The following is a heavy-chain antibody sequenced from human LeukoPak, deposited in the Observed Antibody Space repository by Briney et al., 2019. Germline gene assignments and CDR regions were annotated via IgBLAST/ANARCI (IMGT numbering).Heavy chain of an antibody. J-gene: IGHJ5*02. Sequence: SVKVSCKSSRGTFSNYAISWVRQAPGQGLEWVGGIIPKFGTANYAQKFQGRVTITADESTSTAYMELSSLRSDDTAVYYCARDPISSHGYGDYGPWGQGTLVTVSS. CDR2: IIPKFGTA. V-gene: IGHV1-69*13. CDR3: ARDPISSHGYGDYGP. CDR1: RGTFSNYA. D-gene: IGHD4-17*01.